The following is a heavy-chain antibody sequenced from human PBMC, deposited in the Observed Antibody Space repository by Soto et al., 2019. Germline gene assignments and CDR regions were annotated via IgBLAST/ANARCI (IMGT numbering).Heavy chain of an antibody. CDR3: ARDRGYCSSTSCSNYYSYYGMDV. Sequence: VGSLRLSCAASGFTFSSYAMHWVRQSPGKGLEWVAVISYDGSNKYYADSVKGRFTISRDNSKNTLYLQMNSLRAEDTAVYYCARDRGYCSSTSCSNYYSYYGMDVWGQGTTVIVSS. J-gene: IGHJ6*02. CDR1: GFTFSSYA. D-gene: IGHD2-2*01. CDR2: ISYDGSNK. V-gene: IGHV3-30-3*01.